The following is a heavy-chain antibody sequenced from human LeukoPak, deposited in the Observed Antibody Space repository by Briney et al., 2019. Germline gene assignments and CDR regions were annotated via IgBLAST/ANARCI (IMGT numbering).Heavy chain of an antibody. V-gene: IGHV4-38-2*02. D-gene: IGHD4-17*01. J-gene: IGHJ6*04. Sequence: SETLSLTCAVSGYSISSGYYWGWIRQPPGKGLEWIGSIYHSGSTYYNPSLKSRVTISVDTSKNQFSLKLSSVTAADTAVYYCARDRPTVTTRTGYYGVDLWGKGTTVTVSS. CDR3: ARDRPTVTTRTGYYGVDL. CDR1: GYSISSGYY. CDR2: IYHSGST.